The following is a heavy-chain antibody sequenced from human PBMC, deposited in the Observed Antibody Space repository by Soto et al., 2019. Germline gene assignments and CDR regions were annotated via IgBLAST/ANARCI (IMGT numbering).Heavy chain of an antibody. CDR1: GFTFSNAW. J-gene: IGHJ5*02. V-gene: IGHV3-15*04. CDR2: IESKTDGGTT. D-gene: IGHD3-10*01. CDR3: ITLWFGELSS. Sequence: GGSLRLSCAASGFTFSNAWMSWVRQAPGKGLEWVGRIESKTDGGTTDYAAPVKGRFTISRDDSKNTLYLQMNSLKTEDTAVYYCITLWFGELSSWGQGTLVTVSS.